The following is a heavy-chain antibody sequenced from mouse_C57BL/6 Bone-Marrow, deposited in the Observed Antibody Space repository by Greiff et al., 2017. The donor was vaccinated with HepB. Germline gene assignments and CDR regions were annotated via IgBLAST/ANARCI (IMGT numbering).Heavy chain of an antibody. CDR3: ASDAYYSWAFAY. J-gene: IGHJ3*01. Sequence: QVHVKQSGPGLVAPSQSLSITCTVSGFSLTSYGVDWVRQSPGKGLEWLGVIWGVGSTNYNSALKSRLSISKDNSKSQVFLKMNSLQTDDTAMYYCASDAYYSWAFAYWGQGTLVTVSA. V-gene: IGHV2-6*01. CDR1: GFSLTSYG. CDR2: IWGVGST. D-gene: IGHD2-12*01.